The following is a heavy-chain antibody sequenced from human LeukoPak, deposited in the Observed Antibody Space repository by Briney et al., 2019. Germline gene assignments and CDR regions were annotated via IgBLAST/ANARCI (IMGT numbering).Heavy chain of an antibody. Sequence: GASVKVSCKASGYTFTGYYMHWVRQAPGQGLEWMGRINPNSGGTNYAQKFQGRVTMTRDTSISTAYMELSRLRSDDTAVYYCARDLPXXXXNAXXXWGQGTMVTVSS. CDR1: GYTFTGYY. CDR3: ARDLPXXXXNAXXX. V-gene: IGHV1-2*06. D-gene: IGHD2-8*01. CDR2: INPNSGGT. J-gene: IGHJ3*01.